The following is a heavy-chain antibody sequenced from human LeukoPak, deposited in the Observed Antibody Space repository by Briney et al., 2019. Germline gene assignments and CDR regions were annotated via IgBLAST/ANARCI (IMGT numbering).Heavy chain of an antibody. Sequence: SETLSLTCAVYGGSFSGYYWSWIRQPPGKGLEWIGEINRSGSTNYNPSLKSRVTISVDTSKNQFSLKLSSVTATDTAVYYCARAFDVLTGDFDYWGQGTLVTVSS. CDR1: GGSFSGYY. V-gene: IGHV4-34*01. CDR3: ARAFDVLTGDFDY. CDR2: INRSGST. J-gene: IGHJ4*02. D-gene: IGHD3-9*01.